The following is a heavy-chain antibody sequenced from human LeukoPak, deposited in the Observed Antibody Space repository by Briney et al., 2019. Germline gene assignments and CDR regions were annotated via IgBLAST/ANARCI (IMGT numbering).Heavy chain of an antibody. Sequence: PSETLSLTCTVSGGSISSYYWSWIRQPAGKGLEWIGRIYTSGSTNYNPSLKGRVTMSVDTSKNQFSLKLSSVTAADTAVYYCARDLYCSSTSCPGDFDYWGQGTLVTVSS. D-gene: IGHD2-2*01. CDR2: IYTSGST. J-gene: IGHJ4*02. V-gene: IGHV4-4*07. CDR3: ARDLYCSSTSCPGDFDY. CDR1: GGSISSYY.